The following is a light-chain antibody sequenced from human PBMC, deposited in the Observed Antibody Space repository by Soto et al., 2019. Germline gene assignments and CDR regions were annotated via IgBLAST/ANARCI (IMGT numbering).Light chain of an antibody. J-gene: IGLJ3*02. CDR3: SSYAGSNNVV. Sequence: QSVLTQPPSASGSPGQSVTLSCTGTSSDVGGYNYVSWYQQHPGKAPKLMIYEVNKRPSGVPDRFSGSKSGNTASLTVSGRQAEDEADYYCSSYAGSNNVVFGGGTKLTVL. V-gene: IGLV2-8*01. CDR2: EVN. CDR1: SSDVGGYNY.